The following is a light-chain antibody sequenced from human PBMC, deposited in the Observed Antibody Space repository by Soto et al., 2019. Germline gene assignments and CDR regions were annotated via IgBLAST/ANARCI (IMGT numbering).Light chain of an antibody. CDR1: QSISRW. J-gene: IGKJ1*01. CDR2: DAS. CDR3: QQYNSYPWT. Sequence: DIQMAQSPSTLSAAVGDRVTITCGASQSISRWLDWYQQREGQAPKLLIYDASSLASGVPPRLRGSGSGTEFTLTIRSMQTDDFATYYCQQYNSYPWTFGHGTQVDI. V-gene: IGKV1-5*01.